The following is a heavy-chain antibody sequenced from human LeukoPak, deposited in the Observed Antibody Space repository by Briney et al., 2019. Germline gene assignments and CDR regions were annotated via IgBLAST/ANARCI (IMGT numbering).Heavy chain of an antibody. J-gene: IGHJ4*02. CDR3: ARRYCSSTSCLIDY. Sequence: GGSLRLSCAASGFTFSSYSMNWVRQAPGKGLEWVSYISSSSSTIYYADSVKGRFTISRDNAKNSLYLQMNSLRAEDTAVYYCARRYCSSTSCLIDYWGQGTLVTVSS. D-gene: IGHD2-2*01. CDR1: GFTFSSYS. V-gene: IGHV3-48*01. CDR2: ISSSSSTI.